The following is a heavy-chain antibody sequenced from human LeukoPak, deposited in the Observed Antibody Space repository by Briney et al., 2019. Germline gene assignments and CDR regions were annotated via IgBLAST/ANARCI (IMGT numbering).Heavy chain of an antibody. CDR1: GGSISSYY. CDR3: ARGPRMVAMNGYAFDI. CDR2: IYIGGST. D-gene: IGHD2-2*01. J-gene: IGHJ3*02. Sequence: SETLSLTCIVSGGSISSYYRNWIRQSAGKGLEWIGRIYIGGSTSYNPSLKSRVTMSVDTSKIQFSLNLTSVTAADTAMYYCARGPRMVAMNGYAFDIWGPGTTVIVSS. V-gene: IGHV4-4*07.